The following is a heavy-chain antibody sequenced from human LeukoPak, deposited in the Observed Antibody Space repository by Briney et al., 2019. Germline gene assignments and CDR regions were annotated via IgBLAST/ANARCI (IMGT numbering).Heavy chain of an antibody. CDR1: GFTFSSYW. CDR2: IKQDGSEK. V-gene: IGHV3-7*01. D-gene: IGHD2-2*01. Sequence: GGSLRLSCAASGFTFSSYWMSWVRQAPGKGLEWVANIKQDGSEKYYVDSVKGRFTISRDNAKNSLYLQMNSLRAEDTAVYYCARDYHRGVVPAAKGYFDYWGQGTLVTVSS. CDR3: ARDYHRGVVPAAKGYFDY. J-gene: IGHJ4*02.